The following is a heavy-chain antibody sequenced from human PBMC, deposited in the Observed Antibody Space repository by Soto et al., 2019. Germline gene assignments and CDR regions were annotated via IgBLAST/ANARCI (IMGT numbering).Heavy chain of an antibody. CDR1: GYTLTDLS. J-gene: IGHJ4*02. CDR2: FDPEEGKT. D-gene: IGHD6-6*01. CDR3: AIKLGYFDY. Sequence: GASAKVSCKVSGYTLTDLSMHWVRQAPGKGLEWMGGFDPEEGKTVYAQRFQGRLTMTGDTSTDTRYMELHSLTSDDTAVYYCAIKLGYFDYWGQGTLVTVSS. V-gene: IGHV1-24*01.